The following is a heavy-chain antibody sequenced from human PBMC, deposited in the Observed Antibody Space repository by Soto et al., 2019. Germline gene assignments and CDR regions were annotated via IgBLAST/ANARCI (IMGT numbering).Heavy chain of an antibody. V-gene: IGHV1-46*01. CDR3: ARASRAGGGFDY. Sequence: QVQLVQSGAEVKKPGASVKVSCPASGYTLTNYYMHWVRQAPGQGLEWMGIINPSGGSTSYAQKFQGRVTMTRDTSTGPVYMELSSLRAEDTAVYYCARASRAGGGFDYWGQGTRVTVSS. CDR1: GYTLTNYY. J-gene: IGHJ4*02. CDR2: INPSGGST. D-gene: IGHD6-19*01.